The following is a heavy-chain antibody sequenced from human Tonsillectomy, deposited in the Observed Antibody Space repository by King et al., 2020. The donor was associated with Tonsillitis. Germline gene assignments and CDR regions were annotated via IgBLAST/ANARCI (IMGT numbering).Heavy chain of an antibody. V-gene: IGHV3-11*05. Sequence: VQLVESGGGLVKPGGSLRLSCAASGFSFSDYYMSWIRQAPGKGLEWVSYITNSNSYTNYADSVKGRFTISRDNAKNSLYLQMNSLRAEDTAVYYCARGSYGWGGFDYCGQGTLVTVSS. CDR3: ARGSYGWGGFDY. CDR1: GFSFSDYY. J-gene: IGHJ4*02. CDR2: ITNSNSYT. D-gene: IGHD5-18*01.